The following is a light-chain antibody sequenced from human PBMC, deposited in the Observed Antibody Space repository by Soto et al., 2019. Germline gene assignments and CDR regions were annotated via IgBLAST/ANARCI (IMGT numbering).Light chain of an antibody. CDR1: QSISSG. CDR2: DAS. J-gene: IGKJ5*01. CDR3: QQYNSYSLT. V-gene: IGKV1-5*01. Sequence: DXQMTQSPSTLSASVGDRVTITCRASQSISSGLAWYQQKPGKAPKLLIYDASSLESGVPSRFSGSGSGTEFTLTISSLQHDDFATYYCQQYNSYSLTFGQGTRLEIK.